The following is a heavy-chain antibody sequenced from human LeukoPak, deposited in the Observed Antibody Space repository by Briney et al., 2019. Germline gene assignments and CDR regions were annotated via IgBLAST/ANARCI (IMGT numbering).Heavy chain of an antibody. CDR3: ARDMIGYCSSTSCLYYFDY. CDR1: GGSISGTYY. J-gene: IGHJ4*02. D-gene: IGHD2-2*01. V-gene: IGHV4-59*12. Sequence: SETLSLTCTVSGGSISGTYYWSWIRQPPGKGLEWIGYIYYTGTTDSNPSLKSRVTISLDTSKNQFSLNLSSVTAADTAVYYCARDMIGYCSSTSCLYYFDYWGQGTLVTVSS. CDR2: IYYTGTT.